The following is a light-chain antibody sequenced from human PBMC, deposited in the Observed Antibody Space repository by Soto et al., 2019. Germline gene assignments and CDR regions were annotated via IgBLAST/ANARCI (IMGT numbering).Light chain of an antibody. CDR3: PQYYKWPLT. V-gene: IGKV3-15*01. CDR2: GAS. CDR1: QSVSST. Sequence: EIVMTQSPATLSVSPGERATLSCRASQSVSSTLAWYQQKPGQAPRLLIYGASTRATGVPVRLSGSGSGTEFTLTISSLQSEDFAVYYCPQYYKWPLTFGQGTRLEIK. J-gene: IGKJ5*01.